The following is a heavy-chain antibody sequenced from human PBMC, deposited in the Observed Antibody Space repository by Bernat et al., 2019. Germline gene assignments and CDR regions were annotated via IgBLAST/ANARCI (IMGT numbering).Heavy chain of an antibody. J-gene: IGHJ2*01. CDR3: ARQNIAADWYFDL. CDR2: IYYSGST. D-gene: IGHD6-13*01. V-gene: IGHV4-59*08. Sequence: QVQLQESGPGLVKPSETLSLTCTVSGGSISSYYWSWIRQPPGKGLEWIGYIYYSGSTNYNPSLKSRVTISVDTSKNQFSLKLNSVTAADTAVYYCARQNIAADWYFDLWGRGTLVTVSS. CDR1: GGSISSYY.